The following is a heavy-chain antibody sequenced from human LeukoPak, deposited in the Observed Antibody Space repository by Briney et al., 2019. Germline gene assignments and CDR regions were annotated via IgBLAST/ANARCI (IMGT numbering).Heavy chain of an antibody. D-gene: IGHD4-17*01. CDR3: AKQTTVTTVKLDY. Sequence: PGGSLRLSCAASGFTFSSYGMSWVRQAPGKGLEWVSAISGSGGSTYYADSVKGRFTISRDNSKNTLYLQMNSLRAEDTAVYYCAKQTTVTTVKLDYWGQGTLVTVSS. CDR2: ISGSGGST. CDR1: GFTFSSYG. J-gene: IGHJ4*02. V-gene: IGHV3-23*01.